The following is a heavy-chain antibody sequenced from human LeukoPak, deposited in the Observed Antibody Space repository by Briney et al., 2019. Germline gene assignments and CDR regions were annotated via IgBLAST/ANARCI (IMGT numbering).Heavy chain of an antibody. J-gene: IGHJ4*02. CDR3: ARDRSRTLQVYGDSGGY. Sequence: GGSLRLSCAASGFTFSSYSMNWVRQAPGKGLEYVSYISSGSGTIYYADSVKGRFTISRDNAKNSLYLQMNSLGAEDTAVYYCARDRSRTLQVYGDSGGYWGQGTLVTVSS. CDR1: GFTFSSYS. D-gene: IGHD4-17*01. V-gene: IGHV3-48*04. CDR2: ISSGSGTI.